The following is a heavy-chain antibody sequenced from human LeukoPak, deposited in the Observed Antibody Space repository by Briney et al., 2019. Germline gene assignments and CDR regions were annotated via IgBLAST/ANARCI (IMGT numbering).Heavy chain of an antibody. J-gene: IGHJ4*02. D-gene: IGHD5-24*01. CDR1: GFTFSSSA. CDR3: AKSGYNRSDY. Sequence: GGSLRLSCAASGFTFSSSAMSWVRQAPGKGLEWVSSISGSGSGGSTYYADSVKGRFTIPRDNSKNTLYLQMNSLIAEDTAVYYCAKSGYNRSDYWGQGTRVTVSS. CDR2: ISGSGSGGST. V-gene: IGHV3-23*01.